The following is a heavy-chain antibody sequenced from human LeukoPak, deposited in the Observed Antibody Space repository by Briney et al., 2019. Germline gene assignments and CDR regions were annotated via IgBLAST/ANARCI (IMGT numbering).Heavy chain of an antibody. D-gene: IGHD5-12*01. Sequence: PGGSLRLSCAASGFSFRSYAMHWVRQAPGKGLEWVAVSWYDGTKEYYADSLKGRFTISRDNSKNTLNLQMNSLRAEDTAVYYCARDPWNWGQGTLVTVSS. J-gene: IGHJ4*02. CDR2: SWYDGTKE. CDR3: ARDPWN. CDR1: GFSFRSYA. V-gene: IGHV3-33*01.